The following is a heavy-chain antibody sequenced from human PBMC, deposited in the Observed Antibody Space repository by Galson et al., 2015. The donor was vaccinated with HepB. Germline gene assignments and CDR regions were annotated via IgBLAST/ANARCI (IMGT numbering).Heavy chain of an antibody. V-gene: IGHV3-53*01. Sequence: SLRPSCAASGFSVSSTYMSWVRQAPWKGLEWDSVIHSGGATYFTDSVKGRFTISRDTSKNTLYLQMNSLRAEDTAVYFCARGYSNNWYSGLGYWGQGALVTVSS. CDR3: ARGYSNNWYSGLGY. D-gene: IGHD6-13*01. CDR1: GFSVSSTY. J-gene: IGHJ4*02. CDR2: IHSGGAT.